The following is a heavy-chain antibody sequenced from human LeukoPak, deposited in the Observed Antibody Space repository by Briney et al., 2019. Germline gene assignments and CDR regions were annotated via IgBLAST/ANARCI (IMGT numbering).Heavy chain of an antibody. CDR1: GGSIRCYY. Sequence: SETLSLTCTVSGGSIRCYYWSWIRQPPGKGLEWIGYIYYSGSTNYNPSLKSRVTISVDTSKNQFSLKLSSVTAADTAVYYCARMGYYDSSGYAFDIWGQGTMVTVSS. D-gene: IGHD3-22*01. J-gene: IGHJ3*02. CDR3: ARMGYYDSSGYAFDI. CDR2: IYYSGST. V-gene: IGHV4-59*01.